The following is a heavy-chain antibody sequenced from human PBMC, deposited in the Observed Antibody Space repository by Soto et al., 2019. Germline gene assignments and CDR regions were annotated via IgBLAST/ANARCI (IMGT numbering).Heavy chain of an antibody. V-gene: IGHV3-23*01. CDR3: AKDPGVWLAPFDY. CDR2: ISGSGGST. D-gene: IGHD6-19*01. J-gene: IGHJ4*02. Sequence: GGSLRLSCAASGFTFSSYAMSWVRQAPGKGLEWVSAISGSGGSTYYADSVKGRFTISRDNSKNTLYLQMNSLRAGDTAVYYCAKDPGVWLAPFDYWGQGTLVTVSS. CDR1: GFTFSSYA.